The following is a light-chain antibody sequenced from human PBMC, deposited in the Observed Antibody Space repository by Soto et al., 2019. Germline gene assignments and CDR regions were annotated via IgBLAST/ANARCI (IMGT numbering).Light chain of an antibody. CDR3: CSYAGSYTLV. V-gene: IGLV2-11*01. J-gene: IGLJ2*01. CDR1: SSDVGGYHY. CDR2: DVN. Sequence: QSALTQPRSASGSPGQSVTLSCTGTSSDVGGYHYVSWYQHHPGKAPKIIIYDVNKRPSGVPDRFSGSKSGNTASLTISGLQTEDEDDYYCCSYAGSYTLVFGGGTKLTVL.